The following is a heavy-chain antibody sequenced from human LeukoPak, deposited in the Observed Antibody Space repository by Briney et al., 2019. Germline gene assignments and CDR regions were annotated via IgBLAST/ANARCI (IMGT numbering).Heavy chain of an antibody. CDR1: GGSISNYY. CDR3: ARGHSGSYSNWFDP. CDR2: IYTSGDT. Sequence: SETLSLTCTVSGGSISNYYWSWIRQPAGKGLEWIGRIYTSGDTNFNPSLKSRVTMSVDTSKNQFSLKLSSLTAADTAIDYCARGHSGSYSNWFDPWGQGTLVTVSS. D-gene: IGHD1-26*01. J-gene: IGHJ5*02. V-gene: IGHV4-4*07.